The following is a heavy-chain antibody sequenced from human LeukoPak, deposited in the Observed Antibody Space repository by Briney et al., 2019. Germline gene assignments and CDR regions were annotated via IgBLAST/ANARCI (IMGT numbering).Heavy chain of an antibody. D-gene: IGHD5-12*01. CDR3: ARAWLRLNPYFDY. CDR2: INPNSGGT. V-gene: IGHV1-2*02. Sequence: ASVKVSCKASGYTFTGYYMHWVRQAPGQGLEWMGWINPNSGGTNYAQKFQGRVTMSRDTSISTSYMELSRLRSDDTAVYYCARAWLRLNPYFDYWGQGTLVTVSS. J-gene: IGHJ4*02. CDR1: GYTFTGYY.